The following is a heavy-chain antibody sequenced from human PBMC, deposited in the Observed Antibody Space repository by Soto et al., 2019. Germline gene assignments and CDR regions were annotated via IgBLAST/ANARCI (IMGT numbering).Heavy chain of an antibody. D-gene: IGHD3-16*01. CDR2: MNPNSGNT. CDR1: GYTFTSYD. CDR3: ARGTPPPGQYYDYIWGSYPRYYYYYMDV. V-gene: IGHV1-8*01. Sequence: ASVKVSCKASGYTFTSYDINWVRQATGQGLEWMGWMNPNSGNTGYAQKFQGRVTMTRNTSISTAYMELSSLRSEDTAVYYCARGTPPPGQYYDYIWGSYPRYYYYYMDVWGKGTTVTVSS. J-gene: IGHJ6*03.